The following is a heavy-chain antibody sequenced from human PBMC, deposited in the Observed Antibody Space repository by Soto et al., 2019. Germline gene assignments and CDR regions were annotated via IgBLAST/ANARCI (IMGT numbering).Heavy chain of an antibody. Sequence: EVQLLESGGGLVQPGGSLRLSCAASGFSFSTYAMSWVRQTPGKGLEWVSSISGSGAGTTYYADSVNGRFTISRDNAKNTLYLQMNTLRVEDTALYYCSRQYSCDYWGQGTLVTVSS. CDR3: SRQYSCDY. CDR1: GFSFSTYA. CDR2: ISGSGAGTT. J-gene: IGHJ4*02. V-gene: IGHV3-23*01. D-gene: IGHD2-21*01.